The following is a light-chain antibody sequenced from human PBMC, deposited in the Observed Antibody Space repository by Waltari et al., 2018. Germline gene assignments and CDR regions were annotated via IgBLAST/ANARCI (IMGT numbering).Light chain of an antibody. Sequence: SYELTQPLSVSVALGQTARITCGGNNIGSKTVHWYQQKPGQATVLVIYRDTNRPSGIPERFSGSNSGNTATLTISRAQAGDEADYSCHVWDSSTGVFGGGTKLTVL. J-gene: IGLJ3*02. CDR3: HVWDSSTGV. CDR2: RDT. V-gene: IGLV3-9*01. CDR1: NIGSKT.